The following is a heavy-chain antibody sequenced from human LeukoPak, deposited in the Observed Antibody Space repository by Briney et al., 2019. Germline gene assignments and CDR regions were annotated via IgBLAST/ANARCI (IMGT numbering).Heavy chain of an antibody. CDR1: GYSFNSYW. CDR2: SDPGDSDS. V-gene: IGHV5-51*01. D-gene: IGHD3-3*01. Sequence: GEAPKISCKGSGYSFNSYWIGRVRQMPGKGLEWMGISDPGDSDSGYSPTFQGQVTISADKYISTAYLQWSTLKASDTDMYYCARLSQGGYDIPPTNAFDIWGQGTMVTVSS. J-gene: IGHJ3*02. CDR3: ARLSQGGYDIPPTNAFDI.